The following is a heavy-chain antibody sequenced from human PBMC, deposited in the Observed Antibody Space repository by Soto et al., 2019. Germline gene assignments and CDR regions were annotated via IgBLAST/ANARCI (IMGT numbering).Heavy chain of an antibody. CDR2: ISAYNGDT. J-gene: IGHJ6*03. CDR1: GYPFISYG. Sequence: QGELVQSGAEVKKPGASVRVSCKASGYPFISYGISWVRQAPGQGLEWMAWISAYNGDTTYAQKFQGRLTVTRDTPTSTAYMELGSLRSDDTAVYYCARGTIVVAPYYYMDVWGKGTTVTVSS. CDR3: ARGTIVVAPYYYMDV. D-gene: IGHD2-15*01. V-gene: IGHV1-18*01.